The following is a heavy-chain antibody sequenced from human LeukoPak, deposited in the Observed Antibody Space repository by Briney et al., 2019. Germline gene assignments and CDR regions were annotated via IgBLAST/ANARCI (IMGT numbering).Heavy chain of an antibody. CDR2: INPNSGDT. Sequence: GASVKASCKASGYTFTGYYMHWVRQAPGQGLEWMGWINPNSGDTNYAQKFQGRVTMTRDTSISTAYMELSRLRSDDTAVYYCARDLKPNWGYYFDYWGQGTLVTVSS. CDR3: ARDLKPNWGYYFDY. V-gene: IGHV1-2*02. CDR1: GYTFTGYY. J-gene: IGHJ4*02. D-gene: IGHD7-27*01.